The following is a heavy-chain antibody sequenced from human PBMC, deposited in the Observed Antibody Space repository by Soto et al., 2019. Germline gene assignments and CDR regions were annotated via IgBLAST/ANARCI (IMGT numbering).Heavy chain of an antibody. CDR3: VKVVYYDSSGYSVPLPGMDV. CDR1: GFSFSSYA. D-gene: IGHD3-22*01. J-gene: IGHJ6*02. Sequence: PGGSLRLSCSASGFSFSSYAMHWVRQAPGKGLEYVSAITSSGGSTYYADSVKGRFTISRDNSKNTLYLHMSSLRVEDTAVYLCVKVVYYDSSGYSVPLPGMDVWGQGTTVTVSS. CDR2: ITSSGGST. V-gene: IGHV3-64D*06.